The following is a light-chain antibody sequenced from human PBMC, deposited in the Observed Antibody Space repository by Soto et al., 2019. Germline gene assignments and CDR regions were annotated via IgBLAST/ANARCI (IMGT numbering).Light chain of an antibody. CDR1: SSNIGNNY. CDR2: DNN. J-gene: IGLJ2*01. Sequence: QSVLTQPPSVSAAPGQKVTISCSGSSSNIGNNYVSWYQQPPGTAPKLLIYDNNKRPSGIPDRFSGSQSGTSATLDITGLQTGDEADYYCGTWDGSLSAVVFGGGTKVTVL. V-gene: IGLV1-51*01. CDR3: GTWDGSLSAVV.